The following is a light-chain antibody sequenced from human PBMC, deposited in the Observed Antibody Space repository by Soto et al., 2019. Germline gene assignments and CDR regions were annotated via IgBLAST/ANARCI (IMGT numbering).Light chain of an antibody. CDR3: QQYNSFART. J-gene: IGKJ4*01. V-gene: IGKV1-5*03. CDR1: PRTSSW. CDR2: KAS. Sequence: MTQSPCRGSASVGACVTIACRDSPRTSSWLACYSPKPGRTTNLLSYKASTLESARPSMFSDSGSETEYTLTISSLQPDDFATYYCQQYNSFARTVGGGTKVDSK.